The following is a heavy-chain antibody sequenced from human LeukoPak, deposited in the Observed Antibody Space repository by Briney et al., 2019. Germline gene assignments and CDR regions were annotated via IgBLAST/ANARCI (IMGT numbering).Heavy chain of an antibody. CDR1: GGSISSYY. V-gene: IGHV4-59*01. CDR3: ARTGYSSGWYYFDY. CDR2: IYYSGST. D-gene: IGHD6-19*01. J-gene: IGHJ4*02. Sequence: SETLSLTCTVSGGSISSYYWSWIRQPPGKGLEWIGYIYYSGSTNYNPSLKSRVTISVDTSKNQFSLKLSSVTAADTAVYYCARTGYSSGWYYFDYWGQGTLVTVSS.